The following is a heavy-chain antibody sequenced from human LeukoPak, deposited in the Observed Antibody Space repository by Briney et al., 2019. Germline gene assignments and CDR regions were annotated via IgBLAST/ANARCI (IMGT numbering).Heavy chain of an antibody. CDR2: ISGSGGST. J-gene: IGHJ4*02. V-gene: IGHV3-23*01. CDR3: ARDLWKVAVPAAPDY. Sequence: PGGSLRLSCAASGFTFSSYAMSWVRQAPGKGLEWVSAISGSGGSTYYADSVKGRFTISRDNAKNSLYLQMNSLRAEDTAVYYCARDLWKVAVPAAPDYWGQGTLVTVSS. CDR1: GFTFSSYA. D-gene: IGHD2-2*01.